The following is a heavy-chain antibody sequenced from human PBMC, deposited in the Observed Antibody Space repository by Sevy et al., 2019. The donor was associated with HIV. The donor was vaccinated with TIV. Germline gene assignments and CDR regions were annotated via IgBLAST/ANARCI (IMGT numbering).Heavy chain of an antibody. CDR2: ISGSGATI. Sequence: GGSLRLSCEGSGFSFKNYPMSCVRQAPGKGLEWVCIISGSGATIFYADSLKGRFIVSRDNSKDTVFLQMNSLTVDDTGTYYCTKSKTLLQSPFGVWGQGAVVTVSS. V-gene: IGHV3-23*01. J-gene: IGHJ4*03. D-gene: IGHD2-15*01. CDR1: GFSFKNYP. CDR3: TKSKTLLQSPFGV.